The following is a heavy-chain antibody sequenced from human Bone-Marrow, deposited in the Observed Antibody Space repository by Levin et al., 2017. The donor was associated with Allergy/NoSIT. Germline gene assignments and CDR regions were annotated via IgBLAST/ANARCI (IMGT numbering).Heavy chain of an antibody. Sequence: GGSLRFSCAASGFTFSTYAIHWVRQAPGKGLEWVAVISYDGSNKYYADSVKGRFTISRDNSKNTLYLQMNSLRPEDTAVYYCARRRVTARDYYYGMDVWGPGTTVTVSS. CDR1: GFTFSTYA. J-gene: IGHJ6*02. CDR3: ARRRVTARDYYYGMDV. V-gene: IGHV3-30*04. D-gene: IGHD1-14*01. CDR2: ISYDGSNK.